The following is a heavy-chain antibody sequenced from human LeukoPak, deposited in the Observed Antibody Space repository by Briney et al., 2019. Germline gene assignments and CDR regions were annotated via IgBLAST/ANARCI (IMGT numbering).Heavy chain of an antibody. J-gene: IGHJ4*02. CDR2: ISSNGGST. CDR3: ARPSSSSPNQFEY. D-gene: IGHD6-6*01. V-gene: IGHV3-64*01. CDR1: GFTFSSYA. Sequence: PGGSLRLSCAASGFTFSSYAMHWVRQAPGKGLEYVSAISSNGGSTYYANSVKGRLTISRDNSKNTLYLQMGSLRAEDMAVYYCARPSSSSPNQFEYWGQGALVTVSS.